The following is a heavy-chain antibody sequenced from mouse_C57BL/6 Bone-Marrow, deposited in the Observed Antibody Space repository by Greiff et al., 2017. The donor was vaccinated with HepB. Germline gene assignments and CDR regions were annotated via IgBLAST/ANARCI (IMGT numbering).Heavy chain of an antibody. CDR1: GFSFNTYA. Sequence: DVMLVESGGGLVQPKGSLKLSCAASGFSFNTYAMNWVRQAPGKGLEWVARIRSKSNNYATYYADSVKDRFTISRDDSESMLYLQMNNLKTEDTAMYYCVSYYGPYAMDYWGQGTSVTVSS. CDR3: VSYYGPYAMDY. J-gene: IGHJ4*01. D-gene: IGHD1-1*01. V-gene: IGHV10-1*01. CDR2: IRSKSNNYAT.